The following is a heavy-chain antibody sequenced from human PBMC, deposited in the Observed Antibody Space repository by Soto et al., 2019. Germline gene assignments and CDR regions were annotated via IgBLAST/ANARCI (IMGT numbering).Heavy chain of an antibody. CDR3: AKFFVETGSNSGWPWSFHY. V-gene: IGHV3-23*01. Sequence: EVQLLESGGGLVQPGRSLRLSCAASGFTFSNYAMSWVRQAPGQGLDWVSAISGSGGTTYYADSMKGRFTISRDNSRNTLFLQMKSLRAEDAAVYYCAKFFVETGSNSGWPWSFHYRGQGTLVTVSS. CDR2: ISGSGGTT. J-gene: IGHJ4*02. CDR1: GFTFSNYA. D-gene: IGHD6-25*01.